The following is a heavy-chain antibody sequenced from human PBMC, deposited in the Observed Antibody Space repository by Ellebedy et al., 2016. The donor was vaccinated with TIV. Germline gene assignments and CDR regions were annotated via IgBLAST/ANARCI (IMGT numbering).Heavy chain of an antibody. D-gene: IGHD6-6*01. CDR1: GGSFSGYY. CDR2: INHSGST. CDR3: ARPDGWTQYSPNWFDP. Sequence: MPSETLSLTCAVYGGSFSGYYWSWIRQPPGKGLEWIGEINHSGSTNYNPSLKSRVTVSVDTSKNQFSLKLSSVTAADTAVYYCARPDGWTQYSPNWFDPWGQGTLVTVSS. J-gene: IGHJ5*02. V-gene: IGHV4-34*01.